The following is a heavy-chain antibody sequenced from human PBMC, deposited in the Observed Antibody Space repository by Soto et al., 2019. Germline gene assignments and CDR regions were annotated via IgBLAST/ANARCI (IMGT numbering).Heavy chain of an antibody. D-gene: IGHD3-3*01. CDR1: GFTVSSNY. CDR3: ARDRVVDYYYYYMDV. CDR2: IYSGGST. J-gene: IGHJ6*03. V-gene: IGHV3-66*01. Sequence: HPGGSLRLSCAASGFTVSSNYMSWVRQAPGKGLEWVSVIYSGGSTYYADSVKGRFTISRDNSKNTPYLQMNSLRAEDTAVYYCARDRVVDYYYYYMDVWGKGTTVTVSS.